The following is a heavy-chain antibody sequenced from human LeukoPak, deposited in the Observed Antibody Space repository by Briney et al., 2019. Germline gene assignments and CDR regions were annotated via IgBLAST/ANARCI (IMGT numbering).Heavy chain of an antibody. CDR3: AKALYDFWSGRLFDY. CDR2: ISGSGGST. J-gene: IGHJ4*02. V-gene: IGHV3-23*01. D-gene: IGHD3-3*01. CDR1: GFTFSSYA. Sequence: PGGSLRLSCAASGFTFSSYAMSWVRQAPGKGLEWVSAISGSGGSTYYADSVKGRFTISRDNSKSTLYLQMNSLRAEDTAVYYCAKALYDFWSGRLFDYRGQGTLVTVSP.